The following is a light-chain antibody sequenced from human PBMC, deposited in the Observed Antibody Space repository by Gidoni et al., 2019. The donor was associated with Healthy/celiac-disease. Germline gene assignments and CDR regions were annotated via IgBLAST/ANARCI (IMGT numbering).Light chain of an antibody. CDR3: QQSYSTPLT. J-gene: IGKJ4*01. CDR1: QSISSY. V-gene: IGKV1-39*01. Sequence: DIQMTQSPSSLSASVGDRVTITCRASQSISSYLNWYQQKPGKAPKLRIYVASSLQSGVPSRFSGSGSGTDFTLTISSLQPEDFATYYCQQSYSTPLTFGGGTKVEIK. CDR2: VAS.